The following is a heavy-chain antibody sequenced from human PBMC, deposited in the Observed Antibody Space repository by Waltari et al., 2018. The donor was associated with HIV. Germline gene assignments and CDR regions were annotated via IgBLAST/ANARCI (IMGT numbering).Heavy chain of an antibody. CDR2: IYFSGST. Sequence: QLQLQESGPGLVKPSETLSLTCTVSGGSISSSSYYWGWIRQPPGKGLEWIGSIYFSGSTYSTPSLQGRVTISVDTSKNQFSLKLSSVTAAGTAVYYCARPSIYYDSSGYYYAFDIWGQGTMVTVSS. D-gene: IGHD3-22*01. CDR3: ARPSIYYDSSGYYYAFDI. CDR1: GGSISSSSYY. J-gene: IGHJ3*02. V-gene: IGHV4-39*01.